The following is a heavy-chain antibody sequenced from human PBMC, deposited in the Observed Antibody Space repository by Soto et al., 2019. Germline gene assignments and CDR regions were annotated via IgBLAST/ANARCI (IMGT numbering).Heavy chain of an antibody. CDR2: IYYSGST. CDR1: GGSISSGGYY. CDR3: ASISIGYGMDV. Sequence: SETLSLSCTVSGGSISSGGYYWSWIRQHPGKGLEWIGYIYYSGSTYYNPSLKSRVTISVDTSKNQFSLKLSSVTAADTAVYYCASISIGYGMDVRGQGTTVTVS. D-gene: IGHD3-3*01. V-gene: IGHV4-31*03. J-gene: IGHJ6*02.